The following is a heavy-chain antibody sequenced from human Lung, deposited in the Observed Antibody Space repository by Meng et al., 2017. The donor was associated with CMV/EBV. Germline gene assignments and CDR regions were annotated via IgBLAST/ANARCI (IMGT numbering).Heavy chain of an antibody. CDR1: GYTFTNYA. Sequence: QGQLVQYGAEVKKPGASVNISCKASGYTFTNYAITWVRQAPGQGLEWMGWISTSNGYTFYAQKFQGRVTMTTDTSTTTAYMELRSLRSDDTAVYYCARDLDIVVASAFDYWGQGTLVTVSS. D-gene: IGHD2-21*01. CDR3: ARDLDIVVASAFDY. V-gene: IGHV1-18*01. CDR2: ISTSNGYT. J-gene: IGHJ4*02.